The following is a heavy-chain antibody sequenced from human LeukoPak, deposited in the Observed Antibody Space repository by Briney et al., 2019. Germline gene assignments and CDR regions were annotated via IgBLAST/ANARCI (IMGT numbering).Heavy chain of an antibody. J-gene: IGHJ6*03. CDR1: GFTFGSYG. CDR2: IRYDGSNK. V-gene: IGHV3-30*02. CDR3: AGDIVVVPAAIGPYYYYYMDV. D-gene: IGHD2-2*02. Sequence: GGSLRLSCAASGFTFGSYGMHWVRQAPGKGLEWVAFIRYDGSNKYYADSVKGRFTISRDNSKNTLYLQMNSLRAEDTAVYYCAGDIVVVPAAIGPYYYYYMDVWGKGTTVTVSS.